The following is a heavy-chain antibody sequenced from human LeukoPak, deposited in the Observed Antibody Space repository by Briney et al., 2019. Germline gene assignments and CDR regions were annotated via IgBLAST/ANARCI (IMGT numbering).Heavy chain of an antibody. J-gene: IGHJ6*03. CDR2: ISAYNGNT. D-gene: IGHD6-6*01. V-gene: IGHV1-18*01. CDR1: GYTFTSYG. Sequence: ASVKVSCKASGYTFTSYGISWVRRAPGQGLEWMGWISAYNGNTNYAQKLQGRVTITTDTSTSAAYMELRSLRSDDTAVYYCARDRVAARSRDYYYYYMDVWGKGTTVTVSS. CDR3: ARDRVAARSRDYYYYYMDV.